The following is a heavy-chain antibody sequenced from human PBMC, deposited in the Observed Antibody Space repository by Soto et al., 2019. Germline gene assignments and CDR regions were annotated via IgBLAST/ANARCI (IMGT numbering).Heavy chain of an antibody. CDR2: MNAKSGDT. Sequence: QAHLEQSGAEVKRPGASVTVSCKASGYTFSDFDINWLRQAAGQGPEWMGWMNAKSGDTFSAQRFQGKFSMTWDTSLNTAYMEVGSLTADDAAIYYGARGNPFNYAGFDVWGQGTTAVSS. J-gene: IGHJ6*02. CDR3: ARGNPFNYAGFDV. V-gene: IGHV1-8*01. D-gene: IGHD3-16*01. CDR1: GYTFSDFD.